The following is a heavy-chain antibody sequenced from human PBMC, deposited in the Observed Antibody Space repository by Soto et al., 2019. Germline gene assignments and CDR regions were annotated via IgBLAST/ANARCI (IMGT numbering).Heavy chain of an antibody. V-gene: IGHV1-2*02. CDR1: GYTFTGYY. CDR2: INPNSGGT. Sequence: ASVKVSCKASGYTFTGYYMHWVRQAPGQGLEWMGWINPNSGGTNYAQKFQGRVTMTRDTSISTAYMELSRLRSDDTAVYYCARSRPTYSYGNYYYGMDVWGQGTTVTV. D-gene: IGHD5-18*01. CDR3: ARSRPTYSYGNYYYGMDV. J-gene: IGHJ6*01.